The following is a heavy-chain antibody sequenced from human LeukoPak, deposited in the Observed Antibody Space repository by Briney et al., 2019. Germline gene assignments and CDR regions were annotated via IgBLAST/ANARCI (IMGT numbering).Heavy chain of an antibody. J-gene: IGHJ4*02. CDR2: IWYDGSNK. CDR3: ARDSLINYDILTGIFDY. D-gene: IGHD3-9*01. Sequence: GGSLRLSCAASGFTFSSYGMHWVRQAPGKGLEWVAVIWYDGSNKYYADSVKGRFAISRDNSKNTLYLQMNSLRAEDTAVYYCARDSLINYDILTGIFDYWGQGTLVTASS. CDR1: GFTFSSYG. V-gene: IGHV3-33*01.